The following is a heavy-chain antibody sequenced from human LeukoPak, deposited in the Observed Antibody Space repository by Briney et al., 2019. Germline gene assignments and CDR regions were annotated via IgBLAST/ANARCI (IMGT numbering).Heavy chain of an antibody. CDR3: AKDGSYDTFGGY. Sequence: GGSLRLSCAASGFTVSSNYMSWVRQAPGQGLEWVSIIYSGGSTYYADSVKGRFTISRDNSKNTLYLQMNSLRAEETAVYYCAKDGSYDTFGGYWGQRTLVTVSS. CDR1: GFTVSSNY. CDR2: IYSGGST. D-gene: IGHD1-26*01. V-gene: IGHV3-53*01. J-gene: IGHJ4*02.